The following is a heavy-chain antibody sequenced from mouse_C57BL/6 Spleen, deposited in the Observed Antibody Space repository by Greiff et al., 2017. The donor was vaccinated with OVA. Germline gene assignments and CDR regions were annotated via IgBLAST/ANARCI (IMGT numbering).Heavy chain of an antibody. J-gene: IGHJ4*01. D-gene: IGHD1-1*01. V-gene: IGHV5-17*01. CDR1: GFTFSDYG. Sequence: EVHLVESGGGLVKPGGSLKLSCAASGFTFSDYGMHWVRQAPEKGLEWVAYISSGSSTIYYADTVKGRFTISRDNAKNTLFLQMTSLRSEDTAMYYCARGGVYYGSSPPYAMDYWGQGTSVTVSS. CDR3: ARGGVYYGSSPPYAMDY. CDR2: ISSGSSTI.